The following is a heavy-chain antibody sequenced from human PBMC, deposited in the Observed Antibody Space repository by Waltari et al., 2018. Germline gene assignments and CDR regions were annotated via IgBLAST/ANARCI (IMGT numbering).Heavy chain of an antibody. V-gene: IGHV3-23*03. J-gene: IGHJ4*02. D-gene: IGHD2-15*01. Sequence: EVQLLESGGGLVQPGGSLRLSCAASGFTFNNYAMSWVRQAPGTGLDWVSVIYSGGSSTYYTDSVKGRFTISRDNSKNTLYLQMNSLRAEDTAVYYCAKRGYCSSGSCYPFDYWGQGTLVTVSS. CDR1: GFTFNNYA. CDR3: AKRGYCSSGSCYPFDY. CDR2: IYSGGSST.